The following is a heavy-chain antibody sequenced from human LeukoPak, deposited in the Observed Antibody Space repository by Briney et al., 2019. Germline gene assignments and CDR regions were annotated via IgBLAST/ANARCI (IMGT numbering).Heavy chain of an antibody. Sequence: GGSPRLSCAASGFTFSNYAMTWVRQAPGMGLEWVSSISGSGSSSYYADSVKGRFTASRDNSKNTLHLQMNSLRAEDTAVYYCAKDFLYNVVDYWGQGTLVAVSS. CDR2: ISGSGSSS. V-gene: IGHV3-23*01. J-gene: IGHJ4*02. CDR1: GFTFSNYA. D-gene: IGHD3-10*01. CDR3: AKDFLYNVVDY.